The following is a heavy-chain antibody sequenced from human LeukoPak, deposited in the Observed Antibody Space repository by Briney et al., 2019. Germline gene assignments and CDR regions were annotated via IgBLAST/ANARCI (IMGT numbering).Heavy chain of an antibody. D-gene: IGHD3-22*01. V-gene: IGHV3-30*04. CDR2: ISYDGCNK. J-gene: IGHJ4*02. CDR1: GFTFSSYA. Sequence: PGGSLRLSCAASGFTFSSYAMHWVRQAPGKGLEWVAVISYDGCNKYYADSVKGRFTISRDNSKNTLYLQMNSLRAEDTAVYYCARVGHYYDSSGYYSFVDHWGQGTLVTVSS. CDR3: ARVGHYYDSSGYYSFVDH.